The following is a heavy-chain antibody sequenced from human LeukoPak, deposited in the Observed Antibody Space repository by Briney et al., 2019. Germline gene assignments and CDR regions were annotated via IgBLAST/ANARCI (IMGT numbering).Heavy chain of an antibody. J-gene: IGHJ4*02. D-gene: IGHD2-15*01. CDR1: GFTFSKFT. CDR3: ARGQTIGCSDGSCYRFDY. Sequence: PGGSLRLSCAASGFTFSKFTMNWVRQAPGKGLEWVSAIYGSGGSEYADSVKGRFTISRDNSKNMLYLQMNSHRTEDTALYYCARGQTIGCSDGSCYRFDYWGQGTLVTVSS. CDR2: IYGSGGS. V-gene: IGHV3-23*01.